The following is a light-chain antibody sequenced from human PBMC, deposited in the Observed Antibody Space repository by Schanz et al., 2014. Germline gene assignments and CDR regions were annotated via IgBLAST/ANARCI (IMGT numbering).Light chain of an antibody. V-gene: IGKV3-20*01. Sequence: EIVLTQSPGTLSLSPGERATLSCRASQSVSSSYLAWYQQKPGQAPRLLIYGASTRATGIPARFSGSGSGTDFTLTISRLEPEDFAVYYCQQHGSSLTFGPGTKVDVK. CDR1: QSVSSSY. CDR2: GAS. CDR3: QQHGSSLT. J-gene: IGKJ3*01.